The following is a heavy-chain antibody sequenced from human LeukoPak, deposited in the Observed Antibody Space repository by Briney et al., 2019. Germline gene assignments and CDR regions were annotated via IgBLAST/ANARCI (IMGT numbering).Heavy chain of an antibody. Sequence: PGGSLRLSCAASGFTFSSYAMSWVRQAPGKGLEWVSAISGSGGSTYYADSVKGRFTISRDNSKNTLYLQMNSLRAEDTAVYYCAKGCEGDGYNCPDYWGQGTLVTVSS. J-gene: IGHJ4*02. CDR3: AKGCEGDGYNCPDY. CDR2: ISGSGGST. D-gene: IGHD5-24*01. CDR1: GFTFSSYA. V-gene: IGHV3-23*01.